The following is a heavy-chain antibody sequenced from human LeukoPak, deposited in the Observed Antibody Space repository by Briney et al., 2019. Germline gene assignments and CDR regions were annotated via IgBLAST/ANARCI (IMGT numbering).Heavy chain of an antibody. CDR3: ARETTVIAFFDY. D-gene: IGHD3-3*02. CDR1: GFTVSSNY. Sequence: PGGSLRLSCAASGFTVSSNYMNWVRQAPGKGLEWVSVIYSGGSTYYADSVKGRFTISRDNSKNTLYLQMNSLRAEDTAVYYCARETTVIAFFDYWGQGTLVTVSS. V-gene: IGHV3-53*05. J-gene: IGHJ4*02. CDR2: IYSGGST.